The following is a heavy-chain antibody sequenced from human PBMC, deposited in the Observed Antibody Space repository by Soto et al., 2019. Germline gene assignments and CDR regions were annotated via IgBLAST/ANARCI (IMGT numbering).Heavy chain of an antibody. V-gene: IGHV3-23*01. CDR3: ARVASDYINSAAH. Sequence: EVQLLESGGGLVQPGGSLRLSCAASGFIFNAYAMTWVRQAPGKGLEWVSEIGGSGGNTYYAASVKGRFTISRDNSKNTVDLEMNRLRVDDTGVYFCARVASDYINSAAHGGKGILVTVSS. CDR1: GFIFNAYA. J-gene: IGHJ4*02. CDR2: IGGSGGNT. D-gene: IGHD4-4*01.